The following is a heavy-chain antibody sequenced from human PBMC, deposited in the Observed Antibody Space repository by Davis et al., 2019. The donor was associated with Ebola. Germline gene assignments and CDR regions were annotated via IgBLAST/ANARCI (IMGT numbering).Heavy chain of an antibody. CDR2: IKQDGSEK. CDR3: SGYSYYYGMDV. J-gene: IGHJ6*02. CDR1: GFTFSSYW. V-gene: IGHV3-7*03. D-gene: IGHD3-22*01. Sequence: GGSLRLSCAASGFTFSSYWMSWVRQAPGKGLEWVANIKQDGSEKYYVDSVKGRFTISRDNAKNSLYLQMNSLKTEDTAVYYCSGYSYYYGMDVWGQGTTVTVSS.